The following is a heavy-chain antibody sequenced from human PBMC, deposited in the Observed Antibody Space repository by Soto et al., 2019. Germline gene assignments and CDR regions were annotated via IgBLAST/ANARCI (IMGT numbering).Heavy chain of an antibody. V-gene: IGHV1-69*02. D-gene: IGHD6-13*01. CDR1: GGTFSSYT. CDR3: ARDEAGIAAAGPNWFDP. Sequence: SVKVSCKASGGTFSSYTISWVRQAPGQGLEWMGRIIPILGIANYAQKFQGRVTITADKSTSTAYMELSSLRSEDTAVYYCARDEAGIAAAGPNWFDPWGQGTLVTVSS. CDR2: IIPILGIA. J-gene: IGHJ5*02.